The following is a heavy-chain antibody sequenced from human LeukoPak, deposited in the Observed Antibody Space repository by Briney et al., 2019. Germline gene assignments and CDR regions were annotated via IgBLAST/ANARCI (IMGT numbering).Heavy chain of an antibody. J-gene: IGHJ6*02. V-gene: IGHV1-69*01. CDR2: ITPLFGTA. CDR1: GGTFSKYT. CDR3: ASYGDYYYGMDV. D-gene: IGHD4-17*01. Sequence: SVKVSCKASGGTFSKYTISWVRQRPGQGLEWMGGITPLFGTANYAQKFQGRVTITADESASTAYMELSSLRSEDTAVYYCASYGDYYYGMDVWGQGTTVTVSS.